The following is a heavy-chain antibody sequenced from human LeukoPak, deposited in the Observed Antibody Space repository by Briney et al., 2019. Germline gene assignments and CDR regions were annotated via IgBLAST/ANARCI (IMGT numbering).Heavy chain of an antibody. CDR1: GGSFSGYY. V-gene: IGHV4-34*01. CDR2: INHSRST. D-gene: IGHD1-26*01. Sequence: SETLSLTCAVYGGSFSGYYWSWIRQPPGKGLEWIGEINHSRSTNYNPSLKTQVTISVDASKNQFSLKLSSVTAADTAVYYCARGRGGSYYYWGQGTLVTVSS. J-gene: IGHJ4*02. CDR3: ARGRGGSYYY.